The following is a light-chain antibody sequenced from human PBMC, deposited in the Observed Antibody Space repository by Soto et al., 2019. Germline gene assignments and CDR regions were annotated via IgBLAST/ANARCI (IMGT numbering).Light chain of an antibody. CDR3: SSYTSSSTLYVV. J-gene: IGLJ2*01. Sequence: QSALTQPASVSGSPGQSITISCTGTSSDVGGYNFVSWYQQHPGKAPKLMIYDVGNPPSGVSNRFSGSKSGNTASLTISGLQAEDEADYYCSSYTSSSTLYVVFGGGTKLTVL. CDR2: DVG. CDR1: SSDVGGYNF. V-gene: IGLV2-14*01.